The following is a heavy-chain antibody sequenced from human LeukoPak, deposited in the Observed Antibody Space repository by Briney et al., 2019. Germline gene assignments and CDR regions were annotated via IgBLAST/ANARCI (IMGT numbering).Heavy chain of an antibody. CDR3: ARVAGDIVVVPAAPVTTVTASYYFDC. Sequence: ASVKVSCKASGYTFTDYYLHWVRPPPGQGLEWMGWINPNSGSTRFSQKFQGRVTMTRDTSITTAYMELSRLRSDDTAVYYCARVAGDIVVVPAAPVTTVTASYYFDCWGQGTLVTVSS. CDR1: GYTFTDYY. CDR2: INPNSGST. D-gene: IGHD2-2*01. J-gene: IGHJ4*02. V-gene: IGHV1-2*02.